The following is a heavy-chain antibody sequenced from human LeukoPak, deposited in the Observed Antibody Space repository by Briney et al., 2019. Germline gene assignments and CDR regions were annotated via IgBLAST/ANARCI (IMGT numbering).Heavy chain of an antibody. J-gene: IGHJ4*02. D-gene: IGHD3-10*01. CDR1: GFTFSSYS. Sequence: GGSLRLSCAASGFTFSSYSMTWVRQAPGKGLEWVSSISSSSSYIYYADSVKGRFTISRDNAKNSLYLQMNSLRAEDTAVYYCARGPGFYGSGSYYPDYWGQGTLVTVSS. V-gene: IGHV3-21*01. CDR2: ISSSSSYI. CDR3: ARGPGFYGSGSYYPDY.